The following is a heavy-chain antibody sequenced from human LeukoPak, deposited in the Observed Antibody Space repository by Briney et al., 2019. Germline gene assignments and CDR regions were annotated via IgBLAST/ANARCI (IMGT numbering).Heavy chain of an antibody. J-gene: IGHJ4*02. D-gene: IGHD1-26*01. CDR1: GGSISSSSYY. Sequence: SETLSLTCTVSGGSISSSSYYWGWIRQPPGKGLEWIGSIYYSGSTYYNPSLKSRVTMSVDTSKNQFSLKLSSVTAADTAVYYCARDGGSYLPFDYWGQGTLVTVSS. CDR2: IYYSGST. V-gene: IGHV4-39*07. CDR3: ARDGGSYLPFDY.